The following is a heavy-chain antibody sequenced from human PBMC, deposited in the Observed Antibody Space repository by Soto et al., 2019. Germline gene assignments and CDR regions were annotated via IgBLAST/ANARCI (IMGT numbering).Heavy chain of an antibody. Sequence: ASVKVSCKASGDTFTSYGISWVRQAPGQGLEWMGWISAYNGNTNYAQKLQGRVTMTTDTSTSTAYMELRSLRSDDTAVYYCARDPPFRAPAIVVVPAAISYSPYGMDVSRKGHSITVSS. V-gene: IGHV1-18*04. D-gene: IGHD2-2*01. J-gene: IGHJ6*04. CDR2: ISAYNGNT. CDR1: GDTFTSYG. CDR3: ARDPPFRAPAIVVVPAAISYSPYGMDV.